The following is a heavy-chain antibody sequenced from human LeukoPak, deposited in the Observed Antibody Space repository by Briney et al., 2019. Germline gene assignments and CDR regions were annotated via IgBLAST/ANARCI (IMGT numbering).Heavy chain of an antibody. Sequence: PSETLSLTCTVSGGSISSYYWSWIRQPAGKGLEWIGRIYTSGSTNYNPSLRSRVTMSVDTSKNQFSLKLSSVTAADTAVYYCARDAMDTKGDYFDYWGQGTLVTVSS. D-gene: IGHD5-18*01. CDR3: ARDAMDTKGDYFDY. J-gene: IGHJ4*02. CDR2: IYTSGST. V-gene: IGHV4-4*07. CDR1: GGSISSYY.